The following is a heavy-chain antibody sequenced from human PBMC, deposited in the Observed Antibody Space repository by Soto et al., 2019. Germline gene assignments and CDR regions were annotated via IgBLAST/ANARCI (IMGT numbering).Heavy chain of an antibody. CDR1: GGTFSSYA. CDR3: ARGKRVATIKPSYYYYYGMDV. D-gene: IGHD5-12*01. Sequence: SVKVSCKASGGTFSSYAISWVRQAPGQGLEWMGGIIPIFGTANYAQKFQGRVTITADESTSTAYMELSSLRSEDTAVYYCARGKRVATIKPSYYYYYGMDVWGQGTTVTVAS. J-gene: IGHJ6*02. CDR2: IIPIFGTA. V-gene: IGHV1-69*13.